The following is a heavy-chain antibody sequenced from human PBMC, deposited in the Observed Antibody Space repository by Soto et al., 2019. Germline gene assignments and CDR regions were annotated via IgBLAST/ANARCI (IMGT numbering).Heavy chain of an antibody. Sequence: QVQLVQSGAEVKKPGASVKVSCKASGYTFTSYDINWVRQATGQGLEWMGWMNPNSGNTGYAQKFQGRVTKNRNTSLSTGYMELSSLRSEHKAVYYCARGPDSWYYYYMDVWGKGTTVTVS. CDR2: MNPNSGNT. J-gene: IGHJ6*03. CDR3: ARGPDSWYYYYMDV. V-gene: IGHV1-8*01. D-gene: IGHD6-13*01. CDR1: GYTFTSYD.